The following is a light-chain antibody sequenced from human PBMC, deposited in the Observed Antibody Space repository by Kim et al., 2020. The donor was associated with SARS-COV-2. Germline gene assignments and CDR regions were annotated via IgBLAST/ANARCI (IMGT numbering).Light chain of an antibody. CDR3: QQYNNWPRGT. CDR2: GAS. CDR1: ESVSSN. J-gene: IGKJ2*01. V-gene: IGKV3-15*01. Sequence: SPGERATLSCGASESVSSNVAWYQHNPGQAPRLLISGASTRASGVPARFSGSGYGTEFALTISSLQSEDIAVYYCQQYNNWPRGTFGQGTKLEI.